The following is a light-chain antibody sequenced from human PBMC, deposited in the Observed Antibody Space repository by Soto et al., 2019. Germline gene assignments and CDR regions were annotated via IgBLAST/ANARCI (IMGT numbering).Light chain of an antibody. CDR1: PSIGTW. Sequence: DIQMTQSPYTLSASVGDRVTITCRASPSIGTWLAWYQQKPGKAAKLLIYKASSLEGGVPSRFSGSGSGTEFNITVSSLQPDDFATYYCQQYNTYPLTFGGGTKVDIK. J-gene: IGKJ4*01. CDR3: QQYNTYPLT. V-gene: IGKV1-5*03. CDR2: KAS.